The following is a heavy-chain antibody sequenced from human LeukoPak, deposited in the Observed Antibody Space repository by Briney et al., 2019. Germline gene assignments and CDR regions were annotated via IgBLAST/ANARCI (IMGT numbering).Heavy chain of an antibody. CDR1: GYTFTSYD. CDR3: ASSDDYGSNEDAFDI. CDR2: MNPNSGNT. Sequence: ASVKVSCKASGYTFTSYDINWVRQATGQGLEWMGGMNPNSGNTGYAQKFQGRVTMTRNTSISTAYMELSSLRSEDTAVYYCASSDDYGSNEDAFDIWGQGTMVTVSS. V-gene: IGHV1-8*02. J-gene: IGHJ3*02. D-gene: IGHD4-17*01.